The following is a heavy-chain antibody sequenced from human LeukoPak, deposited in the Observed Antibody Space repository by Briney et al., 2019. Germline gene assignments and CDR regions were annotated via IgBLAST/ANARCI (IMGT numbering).Heavy chain of an antibody. CDR3: VKEAQGCSITSCYFDS. CDR1: GFTFSSYG. CDR2: IRYDGSNK. D-gene: IGHD2-2*01. Sequence: PGGSLRLSCAASGFTFSSYGMHWVRQAPGKGLEWVAFIRYDGSNKYYADSVKGRFTISRDNSKNTLYLQMNSLRAEDTAVYYCVKEAQGCSITSCYFDSWGQGTLVTVSS. V-gene: IGHV3-30*02. J-gene: IGHJ4*02.